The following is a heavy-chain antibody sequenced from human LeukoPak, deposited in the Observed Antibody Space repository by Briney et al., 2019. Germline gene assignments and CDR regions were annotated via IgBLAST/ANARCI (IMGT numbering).Heavy chain of an antibody. V-gene: IGHV1-69*13. Sequence: ASVKVSCKASGGTSSSYAISWVRQAPGQGLEWMGGIIPIFGTANYAQKFQGRVTITADESTSTAYMELSSLRSEDTAVYYCARDFNWEASSSSENWFDPWGQGTLVTVSS. CDR1: GGTSSSYA. CDR3: ARDFNWEASSSSENWFDP. D-gene: IGHD6-6*01. J-gene: IGHJ5*02. CDR2: IIPIFGTA.